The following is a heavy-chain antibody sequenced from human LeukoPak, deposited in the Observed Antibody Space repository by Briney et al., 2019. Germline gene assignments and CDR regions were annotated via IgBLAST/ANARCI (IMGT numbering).Heavy chain of an antibody. CDR3: ARHRLELREGGWFDP. V-gene: IGHV4-39*01. CDR2: IYYSGST. Sequence: SETLSLTCTVSGGSISSSSYYWGWIRQPPGKGLEWIGSIYYSGSTYYNPSLKSRVTISVDTSKNQFSLKLSSVTAADTAVYYCARHRLELREGGWFDPWGQGTLVTVSS. J-gene: IGHJ5*02. D-gene: IGHD1-7*01. CDR1: GGSISSSSYY.